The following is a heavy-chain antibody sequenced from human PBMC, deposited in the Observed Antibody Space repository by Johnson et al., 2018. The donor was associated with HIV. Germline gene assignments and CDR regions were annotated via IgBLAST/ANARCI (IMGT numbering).Heavy chain of an antibody. V-gene: IGHV3-7*01. CDR3: AKSDSGYDAFDI. CDR2: IKQDGSEK. Sequence: VQLVESGGGLVQPGGSLRLSCAASRFTFTSYWMSWVRQAPGKGLEWVANIKQDGSEKYYVDSVKGRFTISRDNSKNTLYLQMNSLLPEDTAVYYCAKSDSGYDAFDIWGQGTMVTVSS. CDR1: RFTFTSYW. D-gene: IGHD5-12*01. J-gene: IGHJ3*02.